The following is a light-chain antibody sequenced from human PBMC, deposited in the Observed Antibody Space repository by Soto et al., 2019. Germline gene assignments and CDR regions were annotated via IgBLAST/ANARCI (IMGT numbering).Light chain of an antibody. Sequence: SYELTQPPSVSVAPGETATITCLEHNIGSVHWYQQNPGQAPVLVMSYDSDRPSGIPERFSGSNSGNTATLTVSRVEAGDEADYHCQVWDSSSDYGVFGGGTKLTVL. CDR3: QVWDSSSDYGV. V-gene: IGLV3-21*04. CDR2: YDS. CDR1: NIGS. J-gene: IGLJ3*02.